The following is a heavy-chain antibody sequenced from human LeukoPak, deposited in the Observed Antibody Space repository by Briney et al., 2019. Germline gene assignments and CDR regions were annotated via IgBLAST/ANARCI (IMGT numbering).Heavy chain of an antibody. CDR3: ASALRIYYYFDY. J-gene: IGHJ4*02. CDR1: GFTFSSYA. CDR2: ITSDYTT. D-gene: IGHD1-26*01. V-gene: IGHV3-23*01. Sequence: GGSLRLSCAASGFTFSSYAMTWVRQAPGQGLECVSAITSDYTTYYADSVKGRFTISRDNSKNTLYLQMTSLRADDTAVYYCASALRIYYYFDYWGQGTLVTVSS.